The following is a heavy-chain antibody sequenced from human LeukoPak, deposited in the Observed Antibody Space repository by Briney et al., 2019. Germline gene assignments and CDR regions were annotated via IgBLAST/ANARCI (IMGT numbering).Heavy chain of an antibody. V-gene: IGHV3-23*01. D-gene: IGHD3-9*01. CDR1: GFTFSSYA. CDR2: ISGSGGST. J-gene: IGHJ3*02. Sequence: GGSLRLSCAASGFTFSSYAMSWVRQAPGKGLEWVSAISGSGGSTYYADSVKGRFTISRDNAKNSLYLQMNSLRAEDTAVYYCARDYYDILTGFPQGAFDIWGQGTMVTVSS. CDR3: ARDYYDILTGFPQGAFDI.